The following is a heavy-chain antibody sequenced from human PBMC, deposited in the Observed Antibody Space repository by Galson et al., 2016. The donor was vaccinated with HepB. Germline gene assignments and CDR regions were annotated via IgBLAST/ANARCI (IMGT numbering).Heavy chain of an antibody. CDR1: GFTVSNNY. CDR2: IYNGGST. J-gene: IGHJ5*02. CDR3: ARNRHCSGGSCYGA. Sequence: SLRLSCAASGFTVSNNYMRWVRQAPGKGLEWVSLIYNGGSTYYADSVKGRFTISRDSSKNTLYLQMNSPRAEDTAVYYCARNRHCSGGSCYGAWGQGTLVTVAS. D-gene: IGHD2-15*01. V-gene: IGHV3-66*01.